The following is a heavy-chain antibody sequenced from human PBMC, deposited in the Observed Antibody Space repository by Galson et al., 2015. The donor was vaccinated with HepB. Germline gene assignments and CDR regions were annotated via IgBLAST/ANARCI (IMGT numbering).Heavy chain of an antibody. CDR3: SSSPGHDYYYYYGIDV. J-gene: IGHJ6*02. CDR2: TYYRSNWYN. CDR1: GDSVPSHSAA. V-gene: IGHV6-1*01. Sequence: CAISGDSVPSHSAAWNWIRQSPSRGLEWLGRTYYRSNWYNDYAVSVKSRITINPDTSKNQFSLQLNSLTPEDTAVYYCSSSPGHDYYYYYGIDVWGQGTTVTVSS.